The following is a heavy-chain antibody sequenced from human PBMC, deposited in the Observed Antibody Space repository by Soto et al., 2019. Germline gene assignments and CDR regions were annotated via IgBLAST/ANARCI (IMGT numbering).Heavy chain of an antibody. J-gene: IGHJ6*02. D-gene: IGHD3-22*01. Sequence: GVSLRLSCAASGFTLGSHRIHWVRQPPGKGLEWVSRIDTDGGGTSYADSVKGRFTISTDNAKNSLYLQMNSLRAEDTALYYCLKDIGLLYGSRDGGMDVWGQGTTVPVSS. CDR2: IDTDGGGT. CDR1: GFTLGSHR. V-gene: IGHV3-74*01. CDR3: LKDIGLLYGSRDGGMDV.